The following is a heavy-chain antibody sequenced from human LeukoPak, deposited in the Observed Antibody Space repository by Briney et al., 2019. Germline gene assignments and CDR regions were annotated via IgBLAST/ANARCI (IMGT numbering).Heavy chain of an antibody. CDR1: GFTFSSYA. D-gene: IGHD6-13*01. CDR3: AKDKSSWAAAGTLLGH. CDR2: ISYDGSNK. J-gene: IGHJ4*02. V-gene: IGHV3-30*04. Sequence: GGSLRLSCAASGFTFSSYAMHWVRQAPGKGLEWVAVISYDGSNKYYADSVKGRFTISRDNSKNTLYLQMNSLRAEDTAVYYCAKDKSSWAAAGTLLGHWGQGTLVTVSS.